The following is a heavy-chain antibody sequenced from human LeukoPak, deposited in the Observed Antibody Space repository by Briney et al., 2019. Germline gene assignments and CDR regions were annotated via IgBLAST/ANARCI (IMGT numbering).Heavy chain of an antibody. CDR2: INHSGST. J-gene: IGHJ3*02. CDR3: ARGHYGDPDAFDI. V-gene: IGHV4-34*01. Sequence: TPSETLSLTCAVYGVSFSGYYWSWIRQPPGKGLEWIGEINHSGSTNYNPSLKSRVTISVDTSKNQFSLKLSSVTAADTAVYYCARGHYGDPDAFDIWGQGTMVTVSS. D-gene: IGHD4-17*01. CDR1: GVSFSGYY.